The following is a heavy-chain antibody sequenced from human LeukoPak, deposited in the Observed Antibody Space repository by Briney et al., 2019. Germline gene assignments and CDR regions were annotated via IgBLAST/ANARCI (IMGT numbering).Heavy chain of an antibody. Sequence: SVKVSCKASGGTFSSYAISWVRQAPGQGLEWMVMIIPIFGTANYAQKFQGRVTITADESTSTAHMELSSLRSEDTAVYYCARHYYGSGSILYYGMDVWGKGTTVTVSS. D-gene: IGHD3-10*01. CDR2: IIPIFGTA. CDR3: ARHYYGSGSILYYGMDV. J-gene: IGHJ6*04. V-gene: IGHV1-69*13. CDR1: GGTFSSYA.